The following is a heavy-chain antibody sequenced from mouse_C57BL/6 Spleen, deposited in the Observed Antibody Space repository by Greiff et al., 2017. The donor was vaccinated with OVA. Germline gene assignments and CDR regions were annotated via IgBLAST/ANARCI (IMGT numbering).Heavy chain of an antibody. Sequence: DVQLQESGPGLVKPSQSLSLTCSVTGYSITSGYYWNWIRQFPGNKLEWMGYISYDGSNNYNPSLKNRISITRDTSKNQFFLKLNSVTTEDTATYYCARDNWAFDYWGQGTTLTVSS. V-gene: IGHV3-6*01. CDR1: GYSITSGYY. CDR3: ARDNWAFDY. D-gene: IGHD4-1*01. J-gene: IGHJ2*01. CDR2: ISYDGSN.